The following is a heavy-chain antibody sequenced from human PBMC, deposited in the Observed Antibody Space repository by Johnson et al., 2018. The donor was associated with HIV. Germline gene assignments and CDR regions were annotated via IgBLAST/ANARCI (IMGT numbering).Heavy chain of an antibody. D-gene: IGHD6-19*01. V-gene: IGHV3-30*03. CDR3: ARDRPSGWPDAFDI. CDR2: ISYDGSNK. Sequence: VQLVESGGGVVQPGRSLRLSCAASGFTFSSYGMHWVRQAPGKGLEWVAVISYDGSNKYYADSVKGRFTVSRDNSKNTLYLHMNSLKPEDTAVYYCARDRPSGWPDAFDIWGQGTMVTVSS. J-gene: IGHJ3*02. CDR1: GFTFSSYG.